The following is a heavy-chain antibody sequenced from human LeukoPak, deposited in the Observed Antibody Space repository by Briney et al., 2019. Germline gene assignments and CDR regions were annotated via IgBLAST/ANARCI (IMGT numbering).Heavy chain of an antibody. V-gene: IGHV3-48*02. D-gene: IGHD4-23*01. CDR3: ARDRLVLEDYGANAFDY. CDR1: GFTFSTYS. Sequence: PGGSLRLSCAASGFTFSTYSMNWVRQAPGKGLEWISYITSSSNIKYYADSVKGRFTISRDNVKNSLFLQMNSLRDEDTAVYYCARDRLVLEDYGANAFDYWGQGTLVTVSP. CDR2: ITSSSNIK. J-gene: IGHJ4*02.